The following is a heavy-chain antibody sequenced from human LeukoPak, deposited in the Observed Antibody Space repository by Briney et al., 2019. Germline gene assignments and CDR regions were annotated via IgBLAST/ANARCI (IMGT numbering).Heavy chain of an antibody. J-gene: IGHJ4*02. CDR2: INPSGGST. D-gene: IGHD6-19*01. CDR1: GYTFTSYY. Sequence: GASVKVSCKASGYTFTSYYMHWVRQAPGQGPEWMGIINPSGGSTSYAQKFQGRVTMTSDTSTSTVYMELSSLRSEDTAVYYCARDSSVLSWQWQSVLDYWGQGTLVTVSS. V-gene: IGHV1-46*01. CDR3: ARDSSVLSWQWQSVLDY.